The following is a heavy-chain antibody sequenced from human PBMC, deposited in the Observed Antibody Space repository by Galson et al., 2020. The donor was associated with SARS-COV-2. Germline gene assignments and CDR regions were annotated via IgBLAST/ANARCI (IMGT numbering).Heavy chain of an antibody. CDR1: GFTFSSYS. J-gene: IGHJ6*03. Sequence: GGSLRLSCAASGFTFSSYSMNWVRQAPGKGLEWVSYISSSSSTIYYADSVKGRFTISRDNAKNSLYLQMNSLRAEDTAVYYCARTGPFSGYEPYYYYYYMDVWGKGTTVTVSS. D-gene: IGHD5-12*01. V-gene: IGHV3-48*04. CDR2: ISSSSSTI. CDR3: ARTGPFSGYEPYYYYYYMDV.